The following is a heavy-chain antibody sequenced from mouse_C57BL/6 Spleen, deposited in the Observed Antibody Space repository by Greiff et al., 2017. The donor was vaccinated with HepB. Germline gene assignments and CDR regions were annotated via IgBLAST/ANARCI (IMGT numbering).Heavy chain of an antibody. CDR3: AKSYGYPYYAMDY. D-gene: IGHD2-2*01. CDR2: ILPGSGST. CDR1: GYTFTGYW. V-gene: IGHV1-9*01. Sequence: QVQLQQSGAELMKPGASVKLSCKATGYTFTGYWIAWVNQRPGHGLEWIGEILPGSGSTNYNEKFKGKATFTGDTSSNTAYMQLSSLTTEDSAIYYCAKSYGYPYYAMDYWGQGTSVTVSS. J-gene: IGHJ4*01.